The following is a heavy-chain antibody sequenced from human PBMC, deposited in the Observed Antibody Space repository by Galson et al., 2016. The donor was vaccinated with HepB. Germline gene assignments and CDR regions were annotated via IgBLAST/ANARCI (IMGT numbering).Heavy chain of an antibody. D-gene: IGHD6-19*01. Sequence: SLRLSCAASGFTLSNYWMSWVRQAPGKGLEWVANSKQDGSQKYYVDSVKGGFTISRDNAKNFLSLEMNSLRAEDTAGYYCVGDGLSGWHFDYWGQGALVIVSS. CDR1: GFTLSNYW. CDR3: VGDGLSGWHFDY. V-gene: IGHV3-7*01. CDR2: SKQDGSQK. J-gene: IGHJ4*02.